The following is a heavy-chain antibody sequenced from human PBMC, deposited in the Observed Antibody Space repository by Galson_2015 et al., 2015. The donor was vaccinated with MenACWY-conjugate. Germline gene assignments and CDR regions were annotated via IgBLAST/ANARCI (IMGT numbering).Heavy chain of an antibody. D-gene: IGHD6-13*01. V-gene: IGHV3-48*03. Sequence: SLRLSCAASGFTFSSYDMNWVRQAPGKGLEWVSYISSTSSTIYYADSVKGRFTVSRDNAKNSLYLQMNSQRAEDTAVYYCARDSYLSTWYLVYWGQGTLVTVSS. CDR2: ISSTSSTI. J-gene: IGHJ4*02. CDR1: GFTFSSYD. CDR3: ARDSYLSTWYLVY.